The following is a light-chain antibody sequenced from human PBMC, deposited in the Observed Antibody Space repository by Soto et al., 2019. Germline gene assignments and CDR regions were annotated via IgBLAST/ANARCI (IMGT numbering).Light chain of an antibody. CDR2: FAS. CDR3: QQYNEWPLT. CDR1: QTVSNN. J-gene: IGKJ4*01. Sequence: ERVMTQSPATLSVSPGEKATLSYRASQTVSNNLAWYQQKAGQPPRLLIYFASTRATGIPARFSGSGSGTEFTLTISTLQSEDFAVYYCQQYNEWPLTFGGGTKVETK. V-gene: IGKV3-15*01.